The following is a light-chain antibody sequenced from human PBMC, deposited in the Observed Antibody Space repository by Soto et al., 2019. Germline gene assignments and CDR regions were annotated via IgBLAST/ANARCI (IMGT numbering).Light chain of an antibody. J-gene: IGLJ2*01. Sequence: SVSYHPGRHMAICWTVCSIDVGGYNYVSWYQQHPGKAPKLMISDVSYRPSGVSNRFSGSKSGNTASLTISGLQAEDEADYYCSSYTSSTTLVFGGGTQLTVL. V-gene: IGLV2-14*04. CDR1: SIDVGGYNY. CDR3: SSYTSSTTLV. CDR2: DVS.